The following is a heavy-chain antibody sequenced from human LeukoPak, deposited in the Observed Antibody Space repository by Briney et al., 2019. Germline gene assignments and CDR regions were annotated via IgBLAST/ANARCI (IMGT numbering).Heavy chain of an antibody. CDR2: ISAYNGNT. CDR1: GYTFTTYG. D-gene: IGHD5-18*01. CDR3: ARAGYSYGTYYYYYYGMDV. J-gene: IGHJ6*02. V-gene: IGHV1-18*01. Sequence: ASVKVSCKASGYTFTTYGISWVRQAPGQGLEWMGWISAYNGNTNYAQKLQGRVTMTTDTSTSTAYMELRSLRSDDTAVYYCARAGYSYGTYYYYYYGMDVWGQGTTVTVSS.